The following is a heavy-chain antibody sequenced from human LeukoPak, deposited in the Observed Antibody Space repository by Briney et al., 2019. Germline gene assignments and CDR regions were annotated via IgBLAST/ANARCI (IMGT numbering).Heavy chain of an antibody. D-gene: IGHD3-10*01. CDR2: ISGSGRST. CDR1: GFTFSSYD. J-gene: IGHJ4*02. V-gene: IGHV3-23*01. CDR3: AKDSAL. Sequence: QAGGSLRLSCAASGFTFSSYDMRWVRQAPGKGLEWVSSISGSGRSTYYAESVKGRFTISRDNSKNTLDLHMYSLRAEDTAVYYCAKDSALWGQGTLVTVAS.